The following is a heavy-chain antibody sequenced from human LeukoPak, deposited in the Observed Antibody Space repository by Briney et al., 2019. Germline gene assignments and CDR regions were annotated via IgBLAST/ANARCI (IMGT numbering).Heavy chain of an antibody. J-gene: IGHJ4*02. CDR2: ISYDGSNK. CDR3: AKVHVDTAMVEDYFDY. D-gene: IGHD5-18*01. Sequence: PGGSLRLSCVASGFTFSSYGMHWVRQAPGKGLEWVAVISYDGSNKYYADSVKGRFTISRDNSKNTLYLQMNSLRAEDTAVYYCAKVHVDTAMVEDYFDYWGQGTLVTVSS. CDR1: GFTFSSYG. V-gene: IGHV3-30*18.